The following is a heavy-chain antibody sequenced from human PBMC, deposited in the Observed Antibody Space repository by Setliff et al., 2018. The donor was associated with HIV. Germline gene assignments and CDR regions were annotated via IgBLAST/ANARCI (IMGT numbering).Heavy chain of an antibody. CDR3: ARDWDPYGDHEEGYSYYYMDV. CDR2: LYTSGTT. D-gene: IGHD4-17*01. CDR1: GGSISSYY. V-gene: IGHV4-4*07. Sequence: SETLSLTCTVSGGSISSYYWSWIRQPAGKGLEWIGRLYTSGTTKYNPSLKSRVTMSVDRSKNQFSLKLTSVTAADTAVYYCARDWDPYGDHEEGYSYYYMDVWGKGTTVTVSS. J-gene: IGHJ6*03.